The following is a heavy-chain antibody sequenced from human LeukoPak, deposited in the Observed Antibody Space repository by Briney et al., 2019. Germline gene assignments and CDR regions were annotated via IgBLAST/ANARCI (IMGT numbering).Heavy chain of an antibody. Sequence: QPGGSLRLSCAASGFTFSSYGMSWVRQAPGKGLEWVSAISGSGGSKYYADSVKGRFTISRDNSKNTLYLQMNSLRAEDTAVYYCAKALLWFGELPPMGWDVWGKGTTVTISS. CDR1: GFTFSSYG. CDR3: AKALLWFGELPPMGWDV. J-gene: IGHJ6*04. D-gene: IGHD3-10*01. V-gene: IGHV3-23*01. CDR2: ISGSGGSK.